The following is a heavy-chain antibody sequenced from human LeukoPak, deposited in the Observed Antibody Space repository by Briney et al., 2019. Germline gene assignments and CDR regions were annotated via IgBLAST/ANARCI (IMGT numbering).Heavy chain of an antibody. Sequence: PSETLSLTCSVSGGSISSYYWSWIRQPPGKGLEWIAYIYYSGSTNYNPSLESRVTISVDTSKNQFSLNLNSVTAADTAVYYCASGGSGTYPYYYGIDVWGQGTTVTVS. CDR2: IYYSGST. CDR3: ASGGSGTYPYYYGIDV. J-gene: IGHJ6*02. D-gene: IGHD3-10*01. V-gene: IGHV4-59*01. CDR1: GGSISSYY.